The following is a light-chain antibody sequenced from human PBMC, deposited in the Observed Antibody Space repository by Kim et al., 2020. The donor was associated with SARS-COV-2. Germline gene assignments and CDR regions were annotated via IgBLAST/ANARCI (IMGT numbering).Light chain of an antibody. V-gene: IGKV3-15*01. CDR1: QSVSSN. CDR2: GAS. Sequence: EIVMTQYPATLSVSPGERATLSRRASQSVSSNLAWYQQKPGQAPRLLIYGASTRATGIPARFSGSGSGTEFTLTISSLQSEDFAVYYCQQYNNWPPYTFGQGTKLEI. J-gene: IGKJ2*01. CDR3: QQYNNWPPYT.